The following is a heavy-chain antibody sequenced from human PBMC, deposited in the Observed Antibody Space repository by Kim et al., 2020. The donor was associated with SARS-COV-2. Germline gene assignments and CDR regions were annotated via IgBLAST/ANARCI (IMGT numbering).Heavy chain of an antibody. CDR1: GGSISSGDYY. V-gene: IGHV4-30-4*01. CDR2: IYYSGST. D-gene: IGHD4-17*01. J-gene: IGHJ5*02. CDR3: ARDFVFTHDYGDYGNVGFDP. Sequence: SETLSLTCTVSGGSISSGDYYWSWIRQPPGKGLEWIGYIYYSGSTYYNPSLKSRVTISVDTSKNQFSLKLSSVTAADTAVYYCARDFVFTHDYGDYGNVGFDPWGQGTLVTVSS.